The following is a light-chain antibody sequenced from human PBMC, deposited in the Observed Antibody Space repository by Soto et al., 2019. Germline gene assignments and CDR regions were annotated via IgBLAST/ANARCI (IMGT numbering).Light chain of an antibody. J-gene: IGKJ1*01. CDR1: QSVSDN. Sequence: EIVMTQSPATLSVSPGERATLSCRASQSVSDNLAWYQQKPGQAPRLLIYGASTRATGISARFSGSGSGTEFTLTISSLQSEDFAIYYCQQYNDWPRTFGQGTK. CDR2: GAS. CDR3: QQYNDWPRT. V-gene: IGKV3-15*01.